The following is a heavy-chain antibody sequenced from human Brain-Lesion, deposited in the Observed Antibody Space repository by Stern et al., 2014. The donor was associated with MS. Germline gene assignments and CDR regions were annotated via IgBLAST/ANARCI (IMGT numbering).Heavy chain of an antibody. CDR1: GLTLSSYW. D-gene: IGHD2-21*02. J-gene: IGHJ4*02. CDR3: AADTRAMTVFY. V-gene: IGHV3-7*01. Sequence: VQLVQSGGGLVQPGGSLRLSCAASGLTLSSYWMSWVRQAPGKGLERVANIKQDGSEKYYVDSVKGRFTISRDNAKNSLFLQMNSLRAEDTAVYYCAADTRAMTVFYWGQGTLVTVSS. CDR2: IKQDGSEK.